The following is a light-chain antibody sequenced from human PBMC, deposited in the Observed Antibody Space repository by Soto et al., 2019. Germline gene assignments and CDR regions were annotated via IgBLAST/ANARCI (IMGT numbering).Light chain of an antibody. CDR1: KLGDKY. CDR3: QAWDSSTAV. Sequence: SYELTQRPSVSVSPGQTASITCSGDKLGDKYACWYQQKPGQSPVLVIYQDNKRPSGIPERFSGSNSGNTATLTISGTQAMDEADYYCQAWDSSTAVFGGGTKVTVL. V-gene: IGLV3-1*01. J-gene: IGLJ2*01. CDR2: QDN.